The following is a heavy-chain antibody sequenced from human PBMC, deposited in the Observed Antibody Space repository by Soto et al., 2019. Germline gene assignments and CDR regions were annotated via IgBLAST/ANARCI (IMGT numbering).Heavy chain of an antibody. J-gene: IGHJ6*02. CDR2: ISSSGSTI. CDR3: ARRSEGGLAYYYYYYGMDV. CDR1: GFTFSDYY. D-gene: IGHD3-16*01. Sequence: GGSLRLSCAASGFTFSDYYMSWIRQAPGKGLEWVSYISSSGSTIYYADSVKGRFTISRDNAKNSLYLQMNSLRAEDTAVYYCARRSEGGLAYYYYYYGMDVWGQGTTVTSP. V-gene: IGHV3-11*01.